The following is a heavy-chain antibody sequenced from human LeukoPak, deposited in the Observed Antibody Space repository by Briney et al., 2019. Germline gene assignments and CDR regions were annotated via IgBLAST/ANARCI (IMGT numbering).Heavy chain of an antibody. J-gene: IGHJ5*02. CDR2: IKQDGSEK. V-gene: IGHV3-7*01. CDR3: ARAVAENWFDP. Sequence: QPGGSLRLSCAASGFTFSNYWMSWVRQAPGKGLEWVANIKQDGSEKYYVDSVKGRFTISRDNAKNSLYLQMNSLRAEDMAVYYCARAVAENWFDPWGQGTLVTVSS. CDR1: GFTFSNYW. D-gene: IGHD6-19*01.